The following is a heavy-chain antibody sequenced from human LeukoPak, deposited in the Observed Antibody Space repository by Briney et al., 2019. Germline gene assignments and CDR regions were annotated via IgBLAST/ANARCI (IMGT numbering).Heavy chain of an antibody. CDR2: INPNSGGT. D-gene: IGHD2-2*01. Sequence: GASVKVSCKASGYTFTGYYMHWVRQAPGQGLEWIGWINPNSGGTNYAQKFQGRVTMTRDTSISTAYMELSRLRSDDTAVYYCARDMMEYCSSTSCYVQYYYYGMDVWGQGTTVTVSS. CDR3: ARDMMEYCSSTSCYVQYYYYGMDV. CDR1: GYTFTGYY. J-gene: IGHJ6*02. V-gene: IGHV1-2*02.